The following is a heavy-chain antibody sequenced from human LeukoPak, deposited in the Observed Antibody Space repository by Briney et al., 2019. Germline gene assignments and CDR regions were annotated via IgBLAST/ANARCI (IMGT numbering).Heavy chain of an antibody. CDR3: ARDQHGSGSYSPYYFDY. CDR1: GFTFSSYW. Sequence: GGSLRLSCAASGFTFSSYWMSWVRQAPGKGLEWVANIKQDGSEKYYVDSVKGRFTISRDNAKNSLYLQMNSLRAEDTAVYYCARDQHGSGSYSPYYFDYWGQGTLVTVSS. J-gene: IGHJ4*02. D-gene: IGHD3-10*01. CDR2: IKQDGSEK. V-gene: IGHV3-7*01.